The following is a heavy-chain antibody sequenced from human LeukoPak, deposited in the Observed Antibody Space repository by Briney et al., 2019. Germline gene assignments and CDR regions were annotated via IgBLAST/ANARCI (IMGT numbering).Heavy chain of an antibody. CDR3: ARNEAA. CDR1: GFIFSSYS. D-gene: IGHD6-25*01. V-gene: IGHV3-30*04. J-gene: IGHJ3*01. Sequence: TGRPLRLSCAASGFIFSSYSMNGVREAPGKGLEWVACITDDGRKTYHADSVKGRFTISRDDSKNTIYLQMSSLTPEDTAVYYCARNEAAWGQGTMVTVSS. CDR2: ITDDGRKT.